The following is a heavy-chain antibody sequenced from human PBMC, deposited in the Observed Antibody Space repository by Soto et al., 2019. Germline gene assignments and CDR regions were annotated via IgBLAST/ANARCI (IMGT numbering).Heavy chain of an antibody. CDR2: IKEDGSEK. CDR3: PRDPLQVAAQGGDY. J-gene: IGHJ4*02. D-gene: IGHD6-19*01. CDR1: GFIFSKYW. Sequence: EVQLVESGGGLVQPGGSLRLSCAGSGFIFSKYWMSWGRQAPGKGLEWVANIKEDGSEKNYVDSVKGRFTISRDNGQNSLFLQMSGLRAEDTAVYYCPRDPLQVAAQGGDYWGQGTLVNVSS. V-gene: IGHV3-7*01.